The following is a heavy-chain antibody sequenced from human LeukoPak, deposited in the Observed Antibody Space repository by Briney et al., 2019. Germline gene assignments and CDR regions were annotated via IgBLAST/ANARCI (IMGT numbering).Heavy chain of an antibody. D-gene: IGHD6-13*01. CDR1: GFTFSNYN. CDR3: ARERIEAAGTQFFDASDI. CDR2: ISSSSSYI. J-gene: IGHJ3*02. V-gene: IGHV3-21*01. Sequence: PGGSLRLSCAASGFTFSNYNMNWVRQAPGKWLEWVSSISSSSSYIYYADSVKGRFTISRDNAKNSLYLQMNSLRAEDTALYYCARERIEAAGTQFFDASDIWGQGTMVTVSS.